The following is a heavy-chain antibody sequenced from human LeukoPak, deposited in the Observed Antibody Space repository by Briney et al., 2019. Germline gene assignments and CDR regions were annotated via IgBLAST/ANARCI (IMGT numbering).Heavy chain of an antibody. CDR2: ISYSGANS. Sequence: TGGPLRLSCAASGFPLSRSAMRWVRQAPGEGLEWVSLISYSGANSYYTDSVRGRFTISRDNSKDTLFLQMNSLRAEDTAIYYCARDMQLSTWGLGTMVTVSS. CDR1: GFPLSRSA. D-gene: IGHD3-16*02. V-gene: IGHV3-23*01. CDR3: ARDMQLST. J-gene: IGHJ3*01.